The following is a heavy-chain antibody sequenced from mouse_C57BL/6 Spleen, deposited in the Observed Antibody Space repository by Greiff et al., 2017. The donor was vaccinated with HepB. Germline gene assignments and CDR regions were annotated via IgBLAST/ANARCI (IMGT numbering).Heavy chain of an antibody. CDR1: GFTFSSYA. CDR3: ARVLYYGSSYEWFDY. D-gene: IGHD1-1*01. CDR2: ISDGGSYT. J-gene: IGHJ2*01. Sequence: DVMLVESGGGLVKPGGSLKLSCAASGFTFSSYAMSWVRQTPEKRLEWVATISDGGSYTYYPDNVKGRFTISRDNAKNNLYLQMSHLKSEDTAMYYGARVLYYGSSYEWFDYWGQGTTLTVSS. V-gene: IGHV5-4*03.